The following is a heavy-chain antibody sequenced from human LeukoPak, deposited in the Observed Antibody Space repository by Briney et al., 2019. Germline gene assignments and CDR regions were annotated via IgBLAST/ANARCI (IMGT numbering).Heavy chain of an antibody. CDR3: ARNSGSNRPVDC. CDR1: GFTFSSYG. V-gene: IGHV3-30*03. J-gene: IGHJ4*02. Sequence: GRSLRLSCAASGFTFSSYGMHWVRQAPGKGLEWVAVISYDGSNKYYADSVKGRFTISRDNANNTLYLQMNSLRAEDTAVYYCARNSGSNRPVDCWGQGTLVAISS. CDR2: ISYDGSNK. D-gene: IGHD1-26*01.